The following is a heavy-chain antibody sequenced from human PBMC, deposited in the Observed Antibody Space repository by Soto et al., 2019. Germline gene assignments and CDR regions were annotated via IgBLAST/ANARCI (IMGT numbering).Heavy chain of an antibody. V-gene: IGHV3-33*01. J-gene: IGHJ3*02. CDR2: IWYDGSNK. CDR1: GFTFSSYG. CDR3: ARGGNDAFDI. Sequence: QVQLVESGGGVVQPGRSLRLSCAASGFTFSSYGMHWVRQAPGKGLEWVAVIWYDGSNKYYADSVKGRFTISRDNSKNTLYRQMNSLRAEDTAVYYCARGGNDAFDIWGQGTMVTVSS.